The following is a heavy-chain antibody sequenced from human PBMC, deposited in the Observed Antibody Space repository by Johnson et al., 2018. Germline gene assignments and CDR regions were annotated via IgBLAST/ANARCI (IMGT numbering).Heavy chain of an antibody. CDR1: GFTFSRYA. CDR3: AREGGRGDTCSARWVDP. D-gene: IGHD2-15*01. Sequence: QVQLVESGGGVVQPGRSLRLSCAASGFTFSRYAMFWVRQPPGKGLEWVAVIWYDGSNEDYADFVKGRFTISRDNSRNTLYLQMNSLTADDTAVYYCAREGGRGDTCSARWVDPWGQGTLVTVSS. V-gene: IGHV3-33*01. J-gene: IGHJ5*02. CDR2: IWYDGSNE.